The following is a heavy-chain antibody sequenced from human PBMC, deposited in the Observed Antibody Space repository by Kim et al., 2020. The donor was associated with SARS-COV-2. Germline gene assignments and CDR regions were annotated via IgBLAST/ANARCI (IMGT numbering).Heavy chain of an antibody. D-gene: IGHD4-4*01. CDR3: ARDQDHSLYFDY. Sequence: ASVKVSCKTSVYTFSGYALSWVRQAPGQGLEWLGWIDTNTGNPVNAKGFTGRFVFSWDTSVNTAYLQISSLKAADTAIYYCARDQDHSLYFDYWGQGTLVTVSS. V-gene: IGHV7-4-1*01. CDR2: IDTNTGNP. J-gene: IGHJ4*02. CDR1: VYTFSGYA.